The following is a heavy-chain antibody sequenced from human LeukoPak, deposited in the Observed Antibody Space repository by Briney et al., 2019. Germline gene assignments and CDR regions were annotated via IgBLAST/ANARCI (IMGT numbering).Heavy chain of an antibody. J-gene: IGHJ4*02. V-gene: IGHV3-53*01. D-gene: IGHD5-24*01. Sequence: PGGSLRLSCAASGFTVSNNYMSWVRQAPGKGLEWVSVIYSGGGTYYADSVRGRFTISRDNSKNTLSLQMNSLRAEDTAVYYCARDGRDGDYFDYWGQGTLVTVSS. CDR3: ARDGRDGDYFDY. CDR1: GFTVSNNY. CDR2: IYSGGGT.